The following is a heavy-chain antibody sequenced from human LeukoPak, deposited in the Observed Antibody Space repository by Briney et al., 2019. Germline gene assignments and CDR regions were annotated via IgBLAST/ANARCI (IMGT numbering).Heavy chain of an antibody. D-gene: IGHD3-22*01. CDR2: ISSNGGST. J-gene: IGHJ4*02. CDR1: GFSFSSNA. CDR3: ASTYHYDSSGYYPFDY. V-gene: IGHV3-64D*09. Sequence: GGSLRLSYSASGFSFSSNAMHWVRQAPGEGLEYVSGISSNGGSTGYADSVKGRFTISRDNSKRGMFLQMSSLRPEDTAIYYCASTYHYDSSGYYPFDYWGQGTLVTVSS.